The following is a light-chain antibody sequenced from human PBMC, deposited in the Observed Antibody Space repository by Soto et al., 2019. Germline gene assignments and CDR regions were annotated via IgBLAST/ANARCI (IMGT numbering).Light chain of an antibody. Sequence: DVVVTESPLSLPVTLGQPASSSCRSSQRLLCSDGNTYVNCFHASPGQSPRPLIFKVSNRDSGAPDRFSGSGSGTDFALKLSRVEADDVGVYYCRQGTHRPTTFGHRTPLEIK. CDR1: QRLLCSDGNTY. J-gene: IGKJ5*01. CDR2: KVS. V-gene: IGKV2-30*01. CDR3: RQGTHRPTT.